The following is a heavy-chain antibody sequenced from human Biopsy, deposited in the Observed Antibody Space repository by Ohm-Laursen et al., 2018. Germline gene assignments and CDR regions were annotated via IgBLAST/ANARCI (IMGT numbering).Heavy chain of an antibody. Sequence: GTLSLTCTVSGGSVSSNVAYWAWIRQPPGKGLESIGSIFYSGITYYNPSLQGRVTMSVDTSKNQFSLNLTSVTAADTAVYYCARHPTGFWFDPWGQGTLVTVSS. CDR1: GGSVSSNVAY. V-gene: IGHV4-39*01. CDR2: IFYSGIT. CDR3: ARHPTGFWFDP. J-gene: IGHJ5*02.